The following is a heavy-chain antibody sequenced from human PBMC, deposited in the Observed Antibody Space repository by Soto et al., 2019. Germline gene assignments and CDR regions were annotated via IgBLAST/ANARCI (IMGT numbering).Heavy chain of an antibody. CDR3: ARDVIGGVARPGDY. V-gene: IGHV4-31*03. D-gene: IGHD6-6*01. CDR1: GGSISSGNYY. Sequence: QVQLQESGPGLVKPSQTLSLTCTVSGGSISSGNYYWSWIRQHPERGLEWIGYIYHSGSAYYNPSLKSRVTISVHTSKNQFSLRLSSVTAADTAIYYCARDVIGGVARPGDYWGQGTLVTVSS. J-gene: IGHJ4*02. CDR2: IYHSGSA.